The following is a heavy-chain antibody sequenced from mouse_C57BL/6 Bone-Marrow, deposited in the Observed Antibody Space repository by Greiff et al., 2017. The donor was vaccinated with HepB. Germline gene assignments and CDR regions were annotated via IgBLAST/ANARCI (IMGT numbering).Heavy chain of an antibody. Sequence: DVHLVESEGGLVQPGSSMKLSCTASGFTFSDYYIAWVRQVPEKGLEWVANINYDGSSTYYLDSLKSRFIISRDNAKNILYLQMSSLKSEDTATYYCAREDNAWFAYWGQGTLVTVSA. CDR3: AREDNAWFAY. CDR2: INYDGSST. J-gene: IGHJ3*01. V-gene: IGHV5-16*01. CDR1: GFTFSDYY.